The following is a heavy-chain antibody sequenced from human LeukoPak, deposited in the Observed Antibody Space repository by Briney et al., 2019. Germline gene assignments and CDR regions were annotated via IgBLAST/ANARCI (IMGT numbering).Heavy chain of an antibody. CDR2: INPNSGGT. V-gene: IGHV1-2*02. Sequence: GASVKVSCKASGYTFTGYYMHWVRQAPGQGLEWMGWINPNSGGTNYAQKFQGRVTMTRDTSISTAYMELSRLRPDDTAVYYCARIAGYCSSTSCQKEDWFDPWGQGTLVTVSS. CDR1: GYTFTGYY. CDR3: ARIAGYCSSTSCQKEDWFDP. J-gene: IGHJ5*02. D-gene: IGHD2-2*01.